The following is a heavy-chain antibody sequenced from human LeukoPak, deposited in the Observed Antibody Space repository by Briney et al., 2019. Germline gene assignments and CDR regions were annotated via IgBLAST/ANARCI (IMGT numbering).Heavy chain of an antibody. CDR2: ISGDGEST. J-gene: IGHJ4*02. CDR3: ARDEYKADAY. Sequence: GGSLRLSCAASGFTFSSYSMNWVRQAPGKGLEWISVISGDGESTHYADSVKGRFTISRDNSKNTLYLQMKSLRAENTAVYYCARDEYKADAYWGQGTLVTVSS. D-gene: IGHD2/OR15-2a*01. V-gene: IGHV3-23*01. CDR1: GFTFSSYS.